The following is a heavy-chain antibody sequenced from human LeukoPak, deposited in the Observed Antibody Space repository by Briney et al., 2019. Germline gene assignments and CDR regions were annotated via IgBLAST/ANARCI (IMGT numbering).Heavy chain of an antibody. CDR3: ANRIVGAKHFDY. D-gene: IGHD1-26*01. J-gene: IGHJ4*02. CDR1: GFTFSSYT. CDR2: IGGSGAAT. V-gene: IGHV3-23*01. Sequence: PGGSLRLSCAASGFTFSSYTMSWVRQAPGKGLEWLSSIGGSGAATYYADSVKGRFTISRDNSKNTLYLLVTSLRAEDTAVYYCANRIVGAKHFDYWGQRTLVTVSS.